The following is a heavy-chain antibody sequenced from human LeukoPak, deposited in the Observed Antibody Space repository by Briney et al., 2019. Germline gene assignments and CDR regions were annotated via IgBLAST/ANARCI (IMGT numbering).Heavy chain of an antibody. CDR2: INFDGSST. CDR3: ARDRDYFDY. V-gene: IGHV3-74*01. CDR1: GFTFSSHW. J-gene: IGHJ4*02. Sequence: GGSLRLSCTASGFTFSSHWMHWVRQAPGKGLVWVSRINFDGSSTNYADSVKGRFTISRDNAKNSLYLQMNSLRAEDTAVYYCARDRDYFDYWGQGTLVTVSS.